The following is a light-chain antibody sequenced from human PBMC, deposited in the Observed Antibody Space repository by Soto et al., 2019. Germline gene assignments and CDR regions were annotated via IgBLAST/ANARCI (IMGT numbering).Light chain of an antibody. V-gene: IGKV4-1*01. CDR1: QTVLYSSNNQNY. CDR2: WAS. J-gene: IGKJ2*01. CDR3: QPFFSTPFT. Sequence: DIVMTQSPDSLAVSLGERATINCKSSQTVLYSSNNQNYLAWYQQKAGQPPKLLIHWASTRESGVPDRFSGSGFWTDFHPTHSNPQAEDCARYYFQPFFSTPFTFGQGTKLESK.